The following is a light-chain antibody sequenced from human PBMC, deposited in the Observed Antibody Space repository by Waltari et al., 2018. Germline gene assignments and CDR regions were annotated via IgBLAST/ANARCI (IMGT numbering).Light chain of an antibody. V-gene: IGLV2-14*01. CDR2: EVS. CDR3: SSFTSSSVYV. CDR1: RSDVGGFNY. Sequence: QSPLTQTASLSGSPGQSTTIPCPGTRSDVGGFNYVSWYQQHPGKAPKLMIYEVSNRPSGVSSRFSGSKSGNTASLTISGLQAEDESDYYCSSFTSSSVYVFGTGTKVTVL. J-gene: IGLJ1*01.